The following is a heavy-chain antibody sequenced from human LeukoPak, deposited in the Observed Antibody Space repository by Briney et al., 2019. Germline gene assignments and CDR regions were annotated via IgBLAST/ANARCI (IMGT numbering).Heavy chain of an antibody. CDR2: IYYSGTT. Sequence: SQTLSLTCTVSGGSLSSGGYYWSWIRQHPGKGLEWIGHIYYSGTTYYNPSLKSPVTISVDTSKNQFPLKLSPVTAADTAVYYCARGGTTVTPGLLWFDPWGQGTLVTVSS. CDR3: ARGGTTVTPGLLWFDP. CDR1: GGSLSSGGYY. J-gene: IGHJ5*02. D-gene: IGHD4-17*01. V-gene: IGHV4-31*01.